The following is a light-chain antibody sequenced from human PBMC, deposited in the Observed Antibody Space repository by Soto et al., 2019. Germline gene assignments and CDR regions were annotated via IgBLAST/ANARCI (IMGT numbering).Light chain of an antibody. CDR2: KAS. Sequence: DIQMTQSPSTLSASVGDRVTITCRASQTISTWLVWYQQKPGRAPKLLIYKASSLESGVPSRFSGSGYGTEFTLTISSLQPDDFATYYCQQYNSYWTFGQGTKVDI. CDR3: QQYNSYWT. V-gene: IGKV1-5*03. CDR1: QTISTW. J-gene: IGKJ1*01.